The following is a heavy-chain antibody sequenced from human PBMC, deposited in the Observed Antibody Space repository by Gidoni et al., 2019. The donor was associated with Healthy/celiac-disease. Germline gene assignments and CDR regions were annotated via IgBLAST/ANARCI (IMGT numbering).Heavy chain of an antibody. D-gene: IGHD6-6*01. V-gene: IGHV3-23*01. CDR2: ISGSGGST. CDR1: GFTFSSYA. CDR3: AKDSSSSPLYYYYYGMDV. Sequence: EVQLLESGGGLVQPGGSLRLSCAASGFTFSSYAMSWVRQAPGKGLEWVSAISGSGGSTYYADSVKGRFTISRDNSKKTLYLQMNSLRAEDTAVYYCAKDSSSSPLYYYYYGMDVWGQGTTVTVSS. J-gene: IGHJ6*02.